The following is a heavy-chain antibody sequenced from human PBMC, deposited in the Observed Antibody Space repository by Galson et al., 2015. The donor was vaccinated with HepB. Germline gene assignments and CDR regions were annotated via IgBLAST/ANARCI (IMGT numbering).Heavy chain of an antibody. D-gene: IGHD5-18*01. CDR1: GFIFTDYT. CDR3: ASARGYSSTYIDY. Sequence: SLRLSCAASGFIFTDYTLNWVRQAPGKGLEWVASITASSSYIYYADSVKGRFTISRDNTKNSLYLQMNSLRAEDTAVYYCASARGYSSTYIDYWGQGTLVTVSS. J-gene: IGHJ4*02. CDR2: ITASSSYI. V-gene: IGHV3-21*01.